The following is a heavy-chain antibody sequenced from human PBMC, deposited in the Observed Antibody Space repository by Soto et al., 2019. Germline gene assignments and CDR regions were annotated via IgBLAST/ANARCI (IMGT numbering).Heavy chain of an antibody. J-gene: IGHJ6*02. CDR3: VRDGGYYGMDV. CDR1: GLTFSTYD. CDR2: IGTAGDT. Sequence: GGSLRLSCVVSGLTFSTYDMHWVRQVTGKGLEWVSLIGTAGDTYYPDSVKGRFTISRENAKKSLYLQMNSLRVGDTAVYYCVRDGGYYGMDVWGQGTTVTVSS. D-gene: IGHD3-16*01. V-gene: IGHV3-13*01.